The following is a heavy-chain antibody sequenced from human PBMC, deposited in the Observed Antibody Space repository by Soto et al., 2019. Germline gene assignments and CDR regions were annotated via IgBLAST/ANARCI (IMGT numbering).Heavy chain of an antibody. CDR1: GVIFNSYS. Sequence: EVQLVESGGGLVKPGGSLRLSCAASGVIFNSYSMHWVRQAPGKGLEWVSSISISSSYIYYADSVKGRFRISRDNAKNSLFLQMNSLRAEDTALYYCARGPSIAVVATEDPAGDWFDSWGQGTLVTVSS. D-gene: IGHD6-13*01. CDR3: ARGPSIAVVATEDPAGDWFDS. V-gene: IGHV3-21*01. CDR2: ISISSSYI. J-gene: IGHJ5*01.